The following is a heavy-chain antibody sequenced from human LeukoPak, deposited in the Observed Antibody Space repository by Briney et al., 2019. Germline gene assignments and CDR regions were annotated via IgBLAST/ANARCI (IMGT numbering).Heavy chain of an antibody. D-gene: IGHD6-13*01. V-gene: IGHV4-30-2*01. Sequence: SETLSLTCTVSGGSISSGGYYWSWIRQPPGKGLEWIGYIYHSGSTYYNPSLKSRVTISVDTSKNQFSLKLSSVTAADTAVYYCARDSAAATDYWGQGTLVTVSS. J-gene: IGHJ4*02. CDR1: GGSISSGGYY. CDR2: IYHSGST. CDR3: ARDSAAATDY.